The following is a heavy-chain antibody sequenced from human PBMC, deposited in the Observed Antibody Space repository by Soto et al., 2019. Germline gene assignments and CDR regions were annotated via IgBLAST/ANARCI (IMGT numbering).Heavy chain of an antibody. CDR2: IYYSGIT. Sequence: QVQLQESGPGLVKPSETLSLTCTVSGGSISSYYWRWIRQPPGKGLEWIGYIYYSGITNYNPSLKSRVPISVDTSKNQCSLKLSSVTAADTAVYYCARYRSNYYYGMDVWGQGTTVTVS. D-gene: IGHD1-26*01. CDR3: ARYRSNYYYGMDV. J-gene: IGHJ6*02. V-gene: IGHV4-59*01. CDR1: GGSISSYY.